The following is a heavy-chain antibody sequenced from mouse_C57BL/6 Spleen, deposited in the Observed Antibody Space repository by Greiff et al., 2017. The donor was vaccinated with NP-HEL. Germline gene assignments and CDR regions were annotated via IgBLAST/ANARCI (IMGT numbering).Heavy chain of an antibody. D-gene: IGHD2-3*01. V-gene: IGHV1-22*01. CDR2: INPNNGGT. CDR3: ATIYDGYYGGAMDY. Sequence: EVQLVESGPELVKPGASVKMSCKASGYTFTDYNMHWVKQSHGKSLEWIGYINPNNGGTSYNQKFKGKATLTVNKSSSTAYMELRSLTSEDSAVYYCATIYDGYYGGAMDYWGQGTSVTVSS. CDR1: GYTFTDYN. J-gene: IGHJ4*01.